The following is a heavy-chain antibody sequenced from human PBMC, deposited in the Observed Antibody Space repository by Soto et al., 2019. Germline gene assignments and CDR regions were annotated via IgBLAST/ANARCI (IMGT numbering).Heavy chain of an antibody. CDR1: GGTFSSYA. Sequence: ASVKVSCTASGGTFSSYAISWVRQAPGQGLEWMGGIIPIFGTANYAQKFQGRVTITADESTSTAYMELSSLRSEDTAVYYCARDRSLRFLEWLPYYYGMDVWGQGTTVTVSS. V-gene: IGHV1-69*13. D-gene: IGHD3-3*01. CDR2: IIPIFGTA. J-gene: IGHJ6*02. CDR3: ARDRSLRFLEWLPYYYGMDV.